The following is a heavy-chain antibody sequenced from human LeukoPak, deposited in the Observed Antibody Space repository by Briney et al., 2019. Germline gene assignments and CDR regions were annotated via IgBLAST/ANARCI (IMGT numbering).Heavy chain of an antibody. V-gene: IGHV3-9*01. CDR1: GFTFDDYA. J-gene: IGHJ4*02. CDR3: ARICSSTDCLIPD. CDR2: ISWNSGSI. Sequence: GGSLRLSCAASGFTFDDYAMHWVRQAPGKGLEWVSGISWNSGSIAYADSVKGRFTISRDNAKNTVYLQINSLRDEDTAVYYCARICSSTDCLIPDWGQGTLVTVSS. D-gene: IGHD2-2*01.